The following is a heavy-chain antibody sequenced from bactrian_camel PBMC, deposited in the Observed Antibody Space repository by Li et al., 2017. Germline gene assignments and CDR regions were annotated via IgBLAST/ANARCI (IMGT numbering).Heavy chain of an antibody. Sequence: VQLVESGGGSAQAGGTLRLSCAASGFTFSAYDMSWVRQAPGKGLEWVSSIQSVGGITYYVDSVKGRFTISSDNAKNTLYLQLNSLKTEDTGMYYCAAAACSGASVSEVVVRTWLVGGFWGQGTQVTVS. CDR3: AAAACSGASVSEVVVRTWLVGGF. V-gene: IGHV3S40*01. CDR2: IQSVGGIT. CDR1: GFTFSAYD. J-gene: IGHJ4*01. D-gene: IGHD6*01.